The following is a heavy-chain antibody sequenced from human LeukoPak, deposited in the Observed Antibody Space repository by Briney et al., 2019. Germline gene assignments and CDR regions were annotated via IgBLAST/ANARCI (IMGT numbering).Heavy chain of an antibody. J-gene: IGHJ5*02. V-gene: IGHV5-51*01. D-gene: IGHD3-10*01. CDR2: IYAGDSDT. CDR3: ARQSGSGSYVWFDP. Sequence: GESLKISCKGSGYSFTSYRIAWVRQMPGKGLEWMGIIYAGDSDTRYSPSFQGQVTISADKSISTTYLQWSSLKASDTAMYYCARQSGSGSYVWFDPWGQGTLVTVSS. CDR1: GYSFTSYR.